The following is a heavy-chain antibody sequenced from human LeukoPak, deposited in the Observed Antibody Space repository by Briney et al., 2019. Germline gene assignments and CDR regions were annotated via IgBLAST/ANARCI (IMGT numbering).Heavy chain of an antibody. CDR2: ISSSSSYI. CDR1: GFTFSSYS. CDR3: ARDLVGDYYMDV. V-gene: IGHV3-21*01. J-gene: IGHJ6*03. Sequence: GGSLRLSCAASGFTFSSYSMNWVRQAPGKGLEWVSSISSSSSYIYYADSVKGRFTISRDNAKNSLYLQMNSLRAADTAVYYRARDLVGDYYMDVWGKGTTVTVSS. D-gene: IGHD2-21*01.